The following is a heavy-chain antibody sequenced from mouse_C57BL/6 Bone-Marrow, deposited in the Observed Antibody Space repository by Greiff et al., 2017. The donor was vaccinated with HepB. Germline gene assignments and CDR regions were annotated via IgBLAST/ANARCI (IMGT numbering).Heavy chain of an antibody. CDR3: ARPDWYFDY. V-gene: IGHV5-6*01. CDR2: ISSGGSYT. CDR1: GFTFSSHG. Sequence: EVKLMESGGDLVKPGGSLKLSCAASGFTFSSHGMSWVRQTPDKRLEWVATISSGGSYTYYPDSVKGRFTISRDNAKNTLYLQMSSLKSEDTAKYYCARPDWYFDYWGQGTTLTVSS. J-gene: IGHJ2*01. D-gene: IGHD4-1*01.